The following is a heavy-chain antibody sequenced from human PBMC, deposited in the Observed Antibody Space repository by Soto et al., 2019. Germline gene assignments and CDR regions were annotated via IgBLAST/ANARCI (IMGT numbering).Heavy chain of an antibody. J-gene: IGHJ6*02. D-gene: IGHD2-21*02. CDR1: GSTFSSYT. CDR3: ARRIYCGGGCENQCYYGMDG. Sequence: QVQLVQSGAEVRKPGSSVEVSCMASGSTFSSYTVNWVRQAPGQGLEWIGRIIPVLGVTHYARRFQGRVTITPDRSSKTAYMEPTSLTSEHTAVYYCARRIYCGGGCENQCYYGMDGWGQGPTVTVSS. CDR2: IIPVLGVT. V-gene: IGHV1-69*02.